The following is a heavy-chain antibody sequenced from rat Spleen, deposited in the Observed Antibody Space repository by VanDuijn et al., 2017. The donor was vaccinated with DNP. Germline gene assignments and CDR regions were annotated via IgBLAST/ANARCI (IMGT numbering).Heavy chain of an antibody. J-gene: IGHJ1*01. Sequence: EVQLQESGSGLVKPSQSLSLTCSVTGYSITSNYWGWIRQFPGNKMEYIGHISYSGRTDYNPSLKSRISITRDTSRNHFFLHLISVTTEDTATYYCARGVSSYYGYNSYWYFDFWGPGTMVTVSS. V-gene: IGHV3-1*01. CDR1: GYSITSNY. CDR2: ISYSGRT. CDR3: ARGVSSYYGYNSYWYFDF. D-gene: IGHD1-9*01.